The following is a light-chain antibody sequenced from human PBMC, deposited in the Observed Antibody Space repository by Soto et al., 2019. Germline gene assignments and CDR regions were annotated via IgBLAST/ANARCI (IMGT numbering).Light chain of an antibody. V-gene: IGLV2-14*01. Sequence: QPASVSGSPGQSITISCTGTSSDVGGYNYVSWYQQHPGKAPKLMIYEVSNRPSGVSNRFSGSKSGNTASLTISGLQAEDEADYYCSSYTSSSTLGVFGTGTKVTVL. CDR1: SSDVGGYNY. J-gene: IGLJ1*01. CDR3: SSYTSSSTLGV. CDR2: EVS.